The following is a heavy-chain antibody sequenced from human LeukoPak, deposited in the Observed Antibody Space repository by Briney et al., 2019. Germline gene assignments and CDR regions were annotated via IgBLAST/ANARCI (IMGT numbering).Heavy chain of an antibody. CDR2: IHYNGIT. J-gene: IGHJ4*02. Sequence: SETLSLTCTVSGSMYNYYWSWIRQPPGKGLEWIGYIHYNGITNYNPSLKSRVILSLDKSANQFSLNLSSVTAADTAVYYCARFSPRAMGNYLDFWGQGTLVTVSS. CDR3: ARFSPRAMGNYLDF. D-gene: IGHD7-27*01. V-gene: IGHV4-59*12. CDR1: GSMYNYY.